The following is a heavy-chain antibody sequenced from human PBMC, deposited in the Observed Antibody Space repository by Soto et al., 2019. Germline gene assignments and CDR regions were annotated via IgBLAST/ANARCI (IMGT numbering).Heavy chain of an antibody. Sequence: PSETLSLTCAVYGGSFSGYYWSWIRQPPGKGLEWIGEINHSGSTNYNPSLKSRVTISVDTSKNQFSLKLSSVTAPDTAVYYCARGGQFVLGYWGQGTLVTVSS. J-gene: IGHJ4*02. CDR3: ARGGQFVLGY. D-gene: IGHD6-6*01. V-gene: IGHV4-34*01. CDR2: INHSGST. CDR1: GGSFSGYY.